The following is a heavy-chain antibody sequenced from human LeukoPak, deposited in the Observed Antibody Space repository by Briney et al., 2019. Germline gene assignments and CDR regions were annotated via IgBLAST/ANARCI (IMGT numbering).Heavy chain of an antibody. V-gene: IGHV4-59*01. CDR2: IYYSGST. D-gene: IGHD6-19*01. CDR1: SASISSYY. Sequence: PSETLSLTCSVSSASISSYYWSWIRQPPGKGPEWIGYIYYSGSTNYNPSLKSRVTISGDTSKMQFSLKLSSVTAADTAVYYCASEYRENSGWYGYFDYWGQGILVTVSS. CDR3: ASEYRENSGWYGYFDY. J-gene: IGHJ4*02.